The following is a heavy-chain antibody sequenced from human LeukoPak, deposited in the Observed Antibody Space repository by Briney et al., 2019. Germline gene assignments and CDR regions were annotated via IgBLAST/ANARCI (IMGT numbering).Heavy chain of an antibody. CDR3: ARGDSGSYRRSFAY. Sequence: SETLSLTCTVSGGSISSYYWNWIRQPPGKGLEWIGYIYDSGSTNYSPSLKNRVTISVDTSKNQFSLKLSSVTAADTAVYYCARGDSGSYRRSFAYWGQGTLVTVSS. CDR1: GGSISSYY. D-gene: IGHD1-26*01. V-gene: IGHV4-59*01. CDR2: IYDSGST. J-gene: IGHJ4*02.